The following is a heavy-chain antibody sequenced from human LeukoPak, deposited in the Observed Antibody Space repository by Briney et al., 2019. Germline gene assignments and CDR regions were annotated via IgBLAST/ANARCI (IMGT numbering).Heavy chain of an antibody. D-gene: IGHD3-22*01. Sequence: GSLRLSCAASGFTFSSYAMHWVRQAPGKGLEWVSGISGSGGTTYYADSVKGRFTISRDNSKNSLSLQVSSLRAEDTAVYYCAKTNGYYSDWGQGTLVTVSS. J-gene: IGHJ4*02. CDR2: ISGSGGTT. V-gene: IGHV3-23*01. CDR3: AKTNGYYSD. CDR1: GFTFSSYA.